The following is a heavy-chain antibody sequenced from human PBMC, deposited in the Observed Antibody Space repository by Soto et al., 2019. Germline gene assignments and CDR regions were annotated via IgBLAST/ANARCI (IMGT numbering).Heavy chain of an antibody. J-gene: IGHJ6*03. CDR1: GFTFSSYW. CDR3: ARVAMDDYMDV. CDR2: IDSDGSTT. V-gene: IGHV3-74*01. Sequence: EVQLVESGGGLVQPGGSLRLSCAASGFTFSSYWMHWVRQAPGKGLVWVSRIDSDGSTTSYADSVKGRFTISRDNAKNTLYLQMNSLRGEDTAVYYCARVAMDDYMDVWGKGTTVTVSS. D-gene: IGHD2-8*01.